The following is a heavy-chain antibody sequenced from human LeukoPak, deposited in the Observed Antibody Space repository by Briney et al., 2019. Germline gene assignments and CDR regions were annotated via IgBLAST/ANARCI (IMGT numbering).Heavy chain of an antibody. V-gene: IGHV3-21*01. CDR2: ISSSSSYI. CDR3: ARGRVVVPAATDY. J-gene: IGHJ4*02. CDR1: GFTFSSYS. Sequence: GGSLRLSCAASGFTFSSYSMNWVRQAPGKGLEWVSSISSSSSYIYYADSVKGRFTISRDNAKNSLYLQMNSLRAEDTAVYYCARGRVVVPAATDYWGQGTLVTVSS. D-gene: IGHD2-2*01.